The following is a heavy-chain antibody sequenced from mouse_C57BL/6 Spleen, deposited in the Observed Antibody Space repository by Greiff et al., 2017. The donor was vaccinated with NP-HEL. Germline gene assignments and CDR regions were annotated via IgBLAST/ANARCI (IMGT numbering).Heavy chain of an antibody. CDR3: TTAESKGWYFDV. J-gene: IGHJ1*03. V-gene: IGHV14-4*01. CDR1: GFNIKDDY. D-gene: IGHD2-5*01. Sequence: EVQGVASGAELVRPGASVKLSCTASGFNIKDDYMHWVKQRPEQGLEWIGWIDPENGDTEYASKFQGKATITADTSSNTAYLQLSSRTSEDTAVYYCTTAESKGWYFDVWGTGTTVTVAS. CDR2: IDPENGDT.